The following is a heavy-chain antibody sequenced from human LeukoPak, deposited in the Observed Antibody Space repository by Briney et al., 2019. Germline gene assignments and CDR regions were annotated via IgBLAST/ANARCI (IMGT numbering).Heavy chain of an antibody. CDR1: GGSISSGDYY. Sequence: TSETLSLTCTVSGGSISSGDYYWSWIRQPPGKGLEWIGYIYYSGSTYYNPSLKSRVTISLDTSKNQLSLKLTSVTAADTAVYYCARDDVPGGDYYNYAMDVWGQGTTVTVSS. D-gene: IGHD2-2*01. V-gene: IGHV4-30-4*02. CDR3: ARDDVPGGDYYNYAMDV. J-gene: IGHJ6*02. CDR2: IYYSGST.